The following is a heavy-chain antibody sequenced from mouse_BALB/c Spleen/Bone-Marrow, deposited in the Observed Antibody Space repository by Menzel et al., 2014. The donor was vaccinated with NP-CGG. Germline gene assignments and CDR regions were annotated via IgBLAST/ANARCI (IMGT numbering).Heavy chain of an antibody. J-gene: IGHJ2*01. V-gene: IGHV14-3*02. D-gene: IGHD2-14*01. Sequence: DVQLQESGAELVKPGASVKLSCTASGFNIKDTYMHWVKQRPEQGLEWIGRIDPANGNTIYDPKFQGKASITADTSSNTAYLQLSSLTSEDTAVYYCVAYYRYEYYFDYWGQGTTLTVSS. CDR3: VAYYRYEYYFDY. CDR2: IDPANGNT. CDR1: GFNIKDTY.